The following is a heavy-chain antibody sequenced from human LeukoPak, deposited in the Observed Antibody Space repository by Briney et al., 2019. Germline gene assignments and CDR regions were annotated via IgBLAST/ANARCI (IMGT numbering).Heavy chain of an antibody. CDR3: SRYYGSGRRRYFDY. CDR1: GFTFGEYL. Sequence: GGSLRLSCTPSGFTFGEYLMSWIRQAPGRGLGWGGFIRSKAYGGTSEYAASVEGRFIISRDDSKSIAYMQMNSLKLEDTAVYYCSRYYGSGRRRYFDYWGQGTLVTVSS. CDR2: IRSKAYGGTS. D-gene: IGHD3-10*01. V-gene: IGHV3-49*03. J-gene: IGHJ4*02.